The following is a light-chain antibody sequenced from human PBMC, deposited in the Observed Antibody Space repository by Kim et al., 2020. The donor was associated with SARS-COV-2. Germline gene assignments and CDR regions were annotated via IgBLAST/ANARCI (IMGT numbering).Light chain of an antibody. J-gene: IGKJ4*01. CDR2: GAS. CDR3: QQYNSYPRLT. Sequence: EIVMTQSPATLSVSPGERATLSCRASQSVSSNLAWYQQKPGQAPRLLIYGASTRATGIPARFSGSGSGTDFTLTISSLQPEDFATYYCQQYNSYPRLTRGGGTKLEI. V-gene: IGKV3-15*01. CDR1: QSVSSN.